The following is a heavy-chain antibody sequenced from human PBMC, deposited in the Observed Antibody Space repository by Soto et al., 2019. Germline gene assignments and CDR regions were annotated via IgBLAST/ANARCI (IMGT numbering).Heavy chain of an antibody. CDR2: ISAYNGNT. CDR3: ARDGKRSDDSIPKNFDY. Sequence: QVQLVQSGAEVKKPGASVKVSCKASGYTFTSYGISWVRQAPGQGLEWMGWISAYNGNTNYAQQLQGRVTMTTDTSTSGASMELRSLRSDATAVYYCARDGKRSDDSIPKNFDYWGQGTLVTVSS. V-gene: IGHV1-18*01. D-gene: IGHD2-21*01. CDR1: GYTFTSYG. J-gene: IGHJ4*02.